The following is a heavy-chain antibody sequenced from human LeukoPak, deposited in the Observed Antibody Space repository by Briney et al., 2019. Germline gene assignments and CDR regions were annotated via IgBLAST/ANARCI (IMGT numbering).Heavy chain of an antibody. CDR3: ARQIVVFSYFDL. V-gene: IGHV4-39*07. Sequence: KPSETLSLICTVSGGSLSSGSYYWGWIRQPPGKGLEWIGTIYYSRTTYHNLSLKSRVTMSIDTSKNQFSLKLNSVTAADTAVYYCARQIVVFSYFDLWGRGTLVTVSS. CDR1: GGSLSSGSYY. D-gene: IGHD3-16*02. CDR2: IYYSRTT. J-gene: IGHJ2*01.